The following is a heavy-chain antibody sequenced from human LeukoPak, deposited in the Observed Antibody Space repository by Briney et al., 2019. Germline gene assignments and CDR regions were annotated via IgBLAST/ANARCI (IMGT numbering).Heavy chain of an antibody. CDR1: GFTFGSYS. CDR2: ISSSSSTI. Sequence: GGSLRLSCAASGFTFGSYSMNWVRQAPGKGLEWVSYISSSSSTIYYADSVKGRFTISRDNAKNSLYLEMNSLRAEDTAVYYCARNDFWSGYLSYYFDYWGQGTLVTVSS. V-gene: IGHV3-48*01. J-gene: IGHJ4*02. D-gene: IGHD3-3*01. CDR3: ARNDFWSGYLSYYFDY.